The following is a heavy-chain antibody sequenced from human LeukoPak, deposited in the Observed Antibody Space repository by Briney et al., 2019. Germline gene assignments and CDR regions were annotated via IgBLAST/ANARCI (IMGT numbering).Heavy chain of an antibody. CDR1: GFTFSSYA. CDR2: ISGSGGST. Sequence: GGSLRPSCAASGFTFSSYAMSWVRQAPGKGLEWVSAISGSGGSTYYADSVKGRFTISRDNSKNTLYLQMNSLRAEDTAVYYCAKDGVGLYHYYFDYWGQGTLVTVSS. J-gene: IGHJ4*02. D-gene: IGHD3/OR15-3a*01. V-gene: IGHV3-23*01. CDR3: AKDGVGLYHYYFDY.